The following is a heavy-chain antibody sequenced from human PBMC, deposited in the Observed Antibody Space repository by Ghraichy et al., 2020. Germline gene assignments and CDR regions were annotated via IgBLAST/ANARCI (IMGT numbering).Heavy chain of an antibody. J-gene: IGHJ4*02. Sequence: GGSLRLSCAASGFAVSSNYMSWVRQAPGKGLEWVSVIYSGGSTYYADSVKGRFTISRDNSKNTLYLQMNSLRAEDTAVYYCAREIRLSGSFLVWGQGTLVTVSS. CDR1: GFAVSSNY. CDR3: AREIRLSGSFLV. V-gene: IGHV3-53*01. D-gene: IGHD1-26*01. CDR2: IYSGGST.